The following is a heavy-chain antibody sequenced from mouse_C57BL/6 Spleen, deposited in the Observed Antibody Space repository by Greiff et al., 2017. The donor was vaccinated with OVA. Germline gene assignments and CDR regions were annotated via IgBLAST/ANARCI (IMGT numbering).Heavy chain of an antibody. J-gene: IGHJ2*01. D-gene: IGHD2-4*01. CDR3: ARYDYDWVYFDY. CDR1: GYTFTSYW. V-gene: IGHV1-52*01. Sequence: VQLQQPGAELVRPGSSVKLSCKASGYTFTSYWMHWVKQRPIKGLEWIGNIDPSDSETHYNQKFKDKATLTVDKSSSTAYMQLSSLTSEDSAVYYCARYDYDWVYFDYWGQGTTLTVSS. CDR2: IDPSDSET.